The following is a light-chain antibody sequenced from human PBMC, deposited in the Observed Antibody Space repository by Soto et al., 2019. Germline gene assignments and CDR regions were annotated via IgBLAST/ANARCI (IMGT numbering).Light chain of an antibody. CDR3: QQYNSYSRT. J-gene: IGKJ1*01. CDR2: DAS. V-gene: IGKV1-5*01. CDR1: QDISHY. Sequence: DIQVTQSPSSVSASVGDRVTITCRASQDISHYLAWYQQKPGKAPKLLIYDASILESGVSSSFSGSGSGTEFTLTITSLQPDDFATYYCQQYNSYSRTFGQGTKVDIK.